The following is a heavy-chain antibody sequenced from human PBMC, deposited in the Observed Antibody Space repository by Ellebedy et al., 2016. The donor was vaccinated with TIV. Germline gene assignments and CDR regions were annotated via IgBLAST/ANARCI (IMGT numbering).Heavy chain of an antibody. CDR2: IKQDGGDK. Sequence: GESLKISCAASGFTFSTYWMSWVRQAPGKGLEWVANIKQDGGDKYYVDSVKGRFTISRDNAKNSLYLQMNSLRAYDTAVYYCVRDQNWKFDDWGQGTLVTVSS. D-gene: IGHD1-1*01. V-gene: IGHV3-7*01. CDR1: GFTFSTYW. J-gene: IGHJ4*02. CDR3: VRDQNWKFDD.